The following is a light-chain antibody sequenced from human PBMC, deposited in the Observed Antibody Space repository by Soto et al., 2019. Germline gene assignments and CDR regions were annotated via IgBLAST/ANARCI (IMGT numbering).Light chain of an antibody. Sequence: DIVMTQSPDSLAVSLGERATINCKSSQSVLYSSNNKNYLAWYQQKPGQPPKLLIYWASTRESGVPDRFSGSGSGTDFTITISSLQAEDVAVYYCQQYYSTPTFGQGTKVEIK. V-gene: IGKV4-1*01. J-gene: IGKJ1*01. CDR3: QQYYSTPT. CDR2: WAS. CDR1: QSVLYSSNNKNY.